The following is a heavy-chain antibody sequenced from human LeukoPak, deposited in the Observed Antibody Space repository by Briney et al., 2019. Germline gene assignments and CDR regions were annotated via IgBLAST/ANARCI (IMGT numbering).Heavy chain of an antibody. CDR2: IVRMDINT. J-gene: IGHJ4*02. Sequence: GGSLRLSCPASGFTFSSYALRWVGQAPGKGLDWVSVIVRMDINTYLTDSAKGRFTISRDNSKNTLYLQMNSLRGEDTRVYYCAKHRGSAVAGTGGVDKGGQGTLVTVSS. V-gene: IGHV3-23*01. D-gene: IGHD6-19*01. CDR1: GFTFSSYA. CDR3: AKHRGSAVAGTGGVDK.